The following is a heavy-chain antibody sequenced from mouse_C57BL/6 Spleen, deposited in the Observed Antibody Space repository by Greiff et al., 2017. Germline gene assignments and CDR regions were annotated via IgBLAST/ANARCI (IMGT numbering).Heavy chain of an antibody. D-gene: IGHD2-4*01. CDR1: GYTFTNYW. J-gene: IGHJ2*02. CDR2: IYPGGGYT. CDR3: ARGGLRSFDY. Sequence: VQLQESGAELVRPGTSVKMSCKASGYTFTNYWIGWAKQRPGHGLEWIGDIYPGGGYTNYNEKFKGKATLTADKSSSTAYMQFRSLTSEDSAIYYCARGGLRSFDYWGQGTSLTVSS. V-gene: IGHV1-63*01.